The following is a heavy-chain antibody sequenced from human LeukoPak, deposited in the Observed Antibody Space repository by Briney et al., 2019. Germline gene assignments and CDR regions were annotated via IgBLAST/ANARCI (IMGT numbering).Heavy chain of an antibody. CDR1: GYTFTSYA. J-gene: IGHJ5*02. CDR3: ARDYPVNWNQHPNWFDP. D-gene: IGHD1-1*01. CDR2: INTNTGNP. V-gene: IGHV7-4-1*02. Sequence: GATVQVSCKASGYTFTSYAMNWVRQAPGQGLEWMGWINTNTGNPTYAQGFTGRFVVSLDTSVSTAYLQISSLKDEDTAVYYCARDYPVNWNQHPNWFDPWGQGTLVTASS.